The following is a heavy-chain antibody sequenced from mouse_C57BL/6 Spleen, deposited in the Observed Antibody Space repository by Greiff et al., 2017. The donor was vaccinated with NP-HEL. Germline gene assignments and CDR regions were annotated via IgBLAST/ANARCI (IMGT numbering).Heavy chain of an antibody. CDR2: IDTANGNN. CDR3: ASIYYEYDGGEKAMDY. V-gene: IGHV14-3*01. Sequence: VQLQQSVAELVKPGASVKLSCTASGFNIKNTYMHWVKQRPEQGLEWIGRIDTANGNNKYASKFQGKATITTDTSSNTAYLQRTSLTSEDTAIYYCASIYYEYDGGEKAMDYWGQGTSVTVSS. D-gene: IGHD2-4*01. CDR1: GFNIKNTY. J-gene: IGHJ4*01.